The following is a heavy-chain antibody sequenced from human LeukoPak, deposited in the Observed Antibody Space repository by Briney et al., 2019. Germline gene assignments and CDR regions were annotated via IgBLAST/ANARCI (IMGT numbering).Heavy chain of an antibody. V-gene: IGHV4-39*07. J-gene: IGHJ3*02. CDR3: ARDLLGYTPFDI. CDR2: IYYSGST. CDR1: GGSISSSSYY. Sequence: SETLSLTFTVSGGSISSSSYYWGWIRQPPGKGLEWIGSIYYSGSTYYNPSLKSRVTISVDTSKNQFSLKLSSVTAADTAVYYCARDLLGYTPFDIWGQGTMVTVSS. D-gene: IGHD6-13*01.